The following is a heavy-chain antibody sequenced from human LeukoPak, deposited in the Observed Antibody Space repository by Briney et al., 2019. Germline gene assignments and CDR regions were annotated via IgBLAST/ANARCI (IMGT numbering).Heavy chain of an antibody. D-gene: IGHD2-15*01. Sequence: SETLSLTCAVYGGSFSGYYWSWIRQPPGKGLEWIGEINHSGSTNYNPSLKSRVTISVDTSKNQFSLKLSSVTAADTAVYYCARCSGGSCEQGGFDAWGQGTLVTVSS. CDR1: GGSFSGYY. CDR3: ARCSGGSCEQGGFDA. J-gene: IGHJ5*02. CDR2: INHSGST. V-gene: IGHV4-34*01.